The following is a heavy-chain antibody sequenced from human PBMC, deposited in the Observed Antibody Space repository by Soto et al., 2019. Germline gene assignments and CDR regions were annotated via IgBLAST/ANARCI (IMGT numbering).Heavy chain of an antibody. J-gene: IGHJ4*02. D-gene: IGHD3-10*01. CDR1: VCSISSFTCY. Sequence: PSSTXSLTGSVAVCSISSFTCYLCWIRQPPGKGLEWIGTVYYNERTYYNPSIKSRVTITLDKAKNQFSLNLRSVTAADTAMYSCARRERYHGSQGWLETWGQGTLVNVYS. CDR3: ARRERYHGSQGWLET. V-gene: IGHV4-39*01. CDR2: VYYNERT.